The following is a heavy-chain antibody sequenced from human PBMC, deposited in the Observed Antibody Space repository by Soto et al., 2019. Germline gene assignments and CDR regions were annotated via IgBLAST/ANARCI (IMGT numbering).Heavy chain of an antibody. CDR3: ARAEDSRKGNTWFAP. CDR1: AYTFATFY. D-gene: IGHD3-22*01. Sequence: ASVKVSCKATAYTFATFYIHWVRQAPGQGLEWMGWISAYNGNTNYAQKLQGRATRTTDTPTSTAYRERRTLSSDNRPVYYCARAEDSRKGNTWFAPGGQETLATFS. V-gene: IGHV1-18*04. CDR2: ISAYNGNT. J-gene: IGHJ5*02.